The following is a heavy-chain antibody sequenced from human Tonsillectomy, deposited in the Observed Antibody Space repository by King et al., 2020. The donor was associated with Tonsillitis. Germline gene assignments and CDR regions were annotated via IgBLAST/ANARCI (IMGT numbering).Heavy chain of an antibody. CDR2: MSDSGKI. V-gene: IGHV4-59*08. D-gene: IGHD3-10*01. Sequence: VQLQESGPGLVKPSETLTLTCSVSGASMRSHYWSWIRQPPGKGLEWIGYMSDSGKIDFNPSLKSRATISADTSKKQFYLKLTSVTPSDTAFYYCARQRDYYGSGSYVAYLYFDLWGRGTLVTVSS. J-gene: IGHJ2*01. CDR3: ARQRDYYGSGSYVAYLYFDL. CDR1: GASMRSHY.